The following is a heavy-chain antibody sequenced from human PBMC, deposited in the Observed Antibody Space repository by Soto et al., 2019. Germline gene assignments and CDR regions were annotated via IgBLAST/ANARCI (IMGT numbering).Heavy chain of an antibody. CDR3: ARGHPTDCSNGVCSFFYNHEMDV. CDR2: INPKSGGT. D-gene: IGHD2-8*01. J-gene: IGHJ6*02. Sequence: ASVKVSCKASGYSFTDYHIHWVRQAPGQGLEWLGRINPKSGGTSTAQKFQGWVTMTRDRPISTVYMELTRLRSDDTAVYFCARGHPTDCSNGVCSFFYNHEMDVWGQGTTVTVSS. V-gene: IGHV1-2*04. CDR1: GYSFTDYH.